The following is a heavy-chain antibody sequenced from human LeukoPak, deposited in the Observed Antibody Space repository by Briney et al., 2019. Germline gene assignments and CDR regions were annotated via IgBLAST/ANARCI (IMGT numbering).Heavy chain of an antibody. Sequence: SETLSLTCAVYGGSFSGYYWGWVRQSPGKGLEWIGNIYSSGNTYYNASLKSRVTMYIDTSKNQFSLKLSSVTAADTAMYYCAKSNGYGLIDYWGQGTLVTVSS. J-gene: IGHJ4*02. D-gene: IGHD5-12*01. CDR3: AKSNGYGLIDY. CDR2: IYSSGNT. CDR1: GGSFSGYY. V-gene: IGHV4-34*01.